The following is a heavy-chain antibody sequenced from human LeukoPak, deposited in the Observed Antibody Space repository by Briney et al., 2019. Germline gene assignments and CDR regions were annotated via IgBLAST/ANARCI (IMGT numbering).Heavy chain of an antibody. D-gene: IGHD6-6*01. CDR1: GDSISSYY. CDR3: ARLTRLSTSPDRYYLDY. V-gene: IGHV4-4*09. Sequence: SETLSLTCSVSGDSISSYYWSWIRQPPGKGLEWIGYIYTSGGTNYIPSLKGRVTISIDTSKNQFSLKLSSVTAADSAVYYCARLTRLSTSPDRYYLDYWGQGTLVTVSS. J-gene: IGHJ4*02. CDR2: IYTSGGT.